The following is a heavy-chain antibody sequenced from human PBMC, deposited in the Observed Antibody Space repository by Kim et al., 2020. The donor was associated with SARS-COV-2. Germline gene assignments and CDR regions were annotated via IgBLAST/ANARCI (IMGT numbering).Heavy chain of an antibody. J-gene: IGHJ6*03. Sequence: ASVKVSCEASGYTFTGYYIHWVRQAPGQGLEWMGRINPNNGDTNSAQRFQGRVTMTRDTSISTAYMELSVLRSDDTAVYYCARAGVKVQGVSTFYMDVWGKGTTVTVSS. CDR1: GYTFTGYY. D-gene: IGHD3-10*01. V-gene: IGHV1-2*06. CDR3: ARAGVKVQGVSTFYMDV. CDR2: INPNNGDT.